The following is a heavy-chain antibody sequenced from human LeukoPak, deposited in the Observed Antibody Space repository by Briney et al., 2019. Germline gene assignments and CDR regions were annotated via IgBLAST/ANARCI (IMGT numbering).Heavy chain of an antibody. D-gene: IGHD1-26*01. CDR3: ARDPYNGSYGDYYYYYMDV. V-gene: IGHV3-23*01. J-gene: IGHJ6*03. CDR2: ISGSGGST. CDR1: GFTFSSYG. Sequence: GGSLRPSCAASGFTFSSYGMSWVRQAPGKGLEWVSAISGSGGSTYYADSVKGRFTISRDNSKNTLYLQMNSLRAEDTAVYYCARDPYNGSYGDYYYYYMDVWGKGTTVTISS.